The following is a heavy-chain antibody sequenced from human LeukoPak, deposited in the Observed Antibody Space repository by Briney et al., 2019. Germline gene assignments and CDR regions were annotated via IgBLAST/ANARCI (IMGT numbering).Heavy chain of an antibody. D-gene: IGHD6-19*01. CDR1: GFTFSSYL. CDR3: ARSPTRPWTLVGTASLNYLDH. CDR2: IKRDGNEK. J-gene: IGHJ4*02. Sequence: PGGSLRLSCAASGFTFSSYLMSWVRQAPGKGLEWVANIKRDGNEKYYVDSVKGRFTISRDNAKNSLFLHVNSLRAEDTAVFYCARSPTRPWTLVGTASLNYLDHWGQGTLVTVSS. V-gene: IGHV3-7*01.